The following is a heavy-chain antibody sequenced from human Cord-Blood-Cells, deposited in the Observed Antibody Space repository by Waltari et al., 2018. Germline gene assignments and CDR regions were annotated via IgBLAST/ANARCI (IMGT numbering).Heavy chain of an antibody. J-gene: IGHJ4*02. Sequence: QVQLVQSGAEVKKPGASVKVSCKASGYTFTSYDINWVRQATGQGLEWMGWMNPNSGNTGYAQKFQGRVTMTRNTSISTAYMELSSLRSEDTAVYYCARERSGYDILTGYYYFDYWGQGTLVTVSS. V-gene: IGHV1-8*01. CDR1: GYTFTSYD. D-gene: IGHD3-9*01. CDR2: MNPNSGNT. CDR3: ARERSGYDILTGYYYFDY.